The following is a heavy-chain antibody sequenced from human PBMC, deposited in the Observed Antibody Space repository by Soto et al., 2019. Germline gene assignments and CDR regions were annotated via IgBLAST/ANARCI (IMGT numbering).Heavy chain of an antibody. D-gene: IGHD3-10*01. CDR2: ISFGGGYST. CDR1: GFTFSRYA. CDR3: AKSWFHDGGDNHPVGS. V-gene: IGHV3-23*01. J-gene: IGHJ4*02. Sequence: EMQLLESGGGLVQPGGSLRLSCVVSGFTFSRYAMSWVRQAPGKGLEWISGISFGGGYSTYYADSVKGRATISRDNSRNMLFLKMNGLRAEDTAKYYCAKSWFHDGGDNHPVGSWGQGTLVTVSS.